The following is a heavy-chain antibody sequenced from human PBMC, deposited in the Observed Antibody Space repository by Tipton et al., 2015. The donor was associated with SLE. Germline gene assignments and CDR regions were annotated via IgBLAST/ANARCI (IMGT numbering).Heavy chain of an antibody. Sequence: SLRLSCAASGFTFDDYAMHWVRQRPGKGLGWVSGISWNSGNIVYADSVKGRSTISRDNAKSSLYLQMNCLGAEDTAFYYCARGFMVGYCTSGLCYTFDYWCQGILVSVYS. V-gene: IGHV3-9*01. CDR3: ARGFMVGYCTSGLCYTFDY. D-gene: IGHD2-8*01. J-gene: IGHJ4*02. CDR2: ISWNSGNI. CDR1: GFTFDDYA.